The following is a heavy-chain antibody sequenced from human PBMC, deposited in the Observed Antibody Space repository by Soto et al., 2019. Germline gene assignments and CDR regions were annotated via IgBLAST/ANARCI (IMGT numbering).Heavy chain of an antibody. D-gene: IGHD3-16*01. V-gene: IGHV1-8*01. CDR3: ARYLVGENCHNVVGHVGYPFDL. Sequence: QVQLVQSGAEVKKPGASVRVSCRASGYTLSNYDINWVRQATGQGLEWMGWMNPNSGNTGYARNLEARASRTGAPPPIPAYLELSSLGSKDRAVYYCARYLVGENCHNVVGHVGYPFDLWGQGTMVIVSS. CDR2: MNPNSGNT. CDR1: GYTLSNYD. J-gene: IGHJ3*01.